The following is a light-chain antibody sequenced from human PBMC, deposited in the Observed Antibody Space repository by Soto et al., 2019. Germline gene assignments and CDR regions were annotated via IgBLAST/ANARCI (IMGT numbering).Light chain of an antibody. CDR2: GAS. Sequence: EIVLTQAPGTLSLSPGERAALSCRASQSISSSYLAWYQQKPGQAPRLLIYGASGRATGIPDRFSGSGSGTDFTLTIGRLEPEDFAVYYCQQYGRSLTFGGGTKVEIK. J-gene: IGKJ4*01. CDR3: QQYGRSLT. V-gene: IGKV3-20*01. CDR1: QSISSSY.